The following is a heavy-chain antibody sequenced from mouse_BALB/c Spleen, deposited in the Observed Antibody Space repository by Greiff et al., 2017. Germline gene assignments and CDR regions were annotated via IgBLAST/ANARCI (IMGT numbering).Heavy chain of an antibody. CDR3: ARGLWRNYDAMDY. CDR2: INPSTGYT. D-gene: IGHD1-1*02. V-gene: IGHV1-7*01. J-gene: IGHJ4*01. Sequence: QVHVKQSGAELAKPGASVKMSCKASGYTFTSYWMHWVKQRPGQGLEWIGYINPSTGYTEYNQKFKDKATLTADKSSSTAYMQLSSLTSEDSAVYYCARGLWRNYDAMDYWGQGTSVTVSA. CDR1: GYTFTSYW.